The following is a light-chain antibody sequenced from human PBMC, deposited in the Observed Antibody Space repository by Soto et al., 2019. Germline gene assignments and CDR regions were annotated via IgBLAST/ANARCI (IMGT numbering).Light chain of an antibody. Sequence: DIPVTQSPSTLSASAGDRVTITCRASQNINNWLAWYQQKPGKAPKLLIYKASALESGVPSRFSGSGSGTTFTLTISSLQPDDFASYYCQQYNNYPWSFGQGTKVEIK. CDR2: KAS. CDR1: QNINNW. J-gene: IGKJ1*01. V-gene: IGKV1-5*03. CDR3: QQYNNYPWS.